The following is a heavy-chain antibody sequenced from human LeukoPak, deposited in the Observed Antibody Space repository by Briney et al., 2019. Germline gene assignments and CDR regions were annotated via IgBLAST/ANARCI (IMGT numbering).Heavy chain of an antibody. J-gene: IGHJ4*02. V-gene: IGHV3-7*01. CDR1: GFTFSSYW. D-gene: IGHD3-22*01. Sequence: GGSLRLSCAASGFTFSSYWMSWVRQAPGKGLEWVANIKQDGSEKYYVDSVKGRFTISRDNAKNSLYLQMNSLRAEDTAVYYCASNTYYYDSSGYEYYFDYWGQGTLVTVSS. CDR2: IKQDGSEK. CDR3: ASNTYYYDSSGYEYYFDY.